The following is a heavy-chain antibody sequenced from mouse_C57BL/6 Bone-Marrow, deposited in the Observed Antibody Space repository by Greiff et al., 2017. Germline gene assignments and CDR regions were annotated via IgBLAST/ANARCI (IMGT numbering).Heavy chain of an antibody. D-gene: IGHD1-2*01. CDR1: GFNIKDDY. CDR3: SSFLDYTMDY. CDR2: IDPENGDT. Sequence: EVQLQQSGAELVRPGASVKLSCTASGFNIKDDYMHWVKQRPEQGLEWIGWIDPENGDTEYASKFQGKATITADTSSNTAYLQLSRLTSEYTAVYDCSSFLDYTMDYWGQGTSVTVSP. J-gene: IGHJ4*01. V-gene: IGHV14-4*01.